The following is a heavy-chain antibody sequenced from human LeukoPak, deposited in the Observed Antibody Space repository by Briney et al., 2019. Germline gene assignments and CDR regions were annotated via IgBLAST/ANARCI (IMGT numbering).Heavy chain of an antibody. D-gene: IGHD6-13*01. J-gene: IGHJ4*02. Sequence: GGSLRLSCAASGFTFSSYAMHWVRQAPGKGLEWVAVISYDGSNKYYADSVKGRFTISRDNSKNTLYLQMNSLRAEDTAVYYCARVDGKYSSSWYGCDYWGQGTLVTVSS. CDR2: ISYDGSNK. V-gene: IGHV3-30-3*01. CDR3: ARVDGKYSSSWYGCDY. CDR1: GFTFSSYA.